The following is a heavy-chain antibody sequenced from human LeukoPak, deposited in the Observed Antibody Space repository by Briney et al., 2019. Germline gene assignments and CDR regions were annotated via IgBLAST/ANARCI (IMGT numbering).Heavy chain of an antibody. V-gene: IGHV4-39*07. Sequence: SGTLSLTCTVSGGSISSSSHYWGWIRQPPGKGLEWIGSIYYRGSTYYNPSLKSRVTISVDTSKNQFSLKLSSVTAADTAVYYCATTTIRLGYWGQGTLVTVSS. CDR1: GGSISSSSHY. J-gene: IGHJ4*02. CDR2: IYYRGST. CDR3: ATTTIRLGY. D-gene: IGHD1-26*01.